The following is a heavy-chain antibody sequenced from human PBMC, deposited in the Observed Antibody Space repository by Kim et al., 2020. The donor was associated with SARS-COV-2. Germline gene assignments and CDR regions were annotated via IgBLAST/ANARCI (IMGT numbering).Heavy chain of an antibody. D-gene: IGHD2-8*02. J-gene: IGHJ4*02. CDR2: GVST. V-gene: IGHV3-23*01. CDR3: AKTTGFDY. Sequence: GVSTYYADSVKGRFTISRDNSKNTLYLHMNSLRAEDTAVYYCAKTTGFDYWGQGTLVTVSS.